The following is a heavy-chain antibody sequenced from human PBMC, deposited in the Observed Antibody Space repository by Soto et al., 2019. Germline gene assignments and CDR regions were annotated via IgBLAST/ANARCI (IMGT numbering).Heavy chain of an antibody. J-gene: IGHJ4*02. D-gene: IGHD1-1*01. V-gene: IGHV3-74*01. CDR2: IDGDGSGT. CDR3: ARELASYNDY. Sequence: EVQLVESGGGLVQPGGSLRLSCAASGFTFSGYWMHWVRQAPGKGLVWVSRIDGDGSGTNYADSVKGRFTISRDNAKNTLYLQMNSLRSEATAVYFCARELASYNDYWGQGTLVTVSS. CDR1: GFTFSGYW.